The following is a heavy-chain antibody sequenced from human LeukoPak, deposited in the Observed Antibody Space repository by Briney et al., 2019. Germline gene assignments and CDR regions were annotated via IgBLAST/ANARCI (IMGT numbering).Heavy chain of an antibody. J-gene: IGHJ3*01. CDR3: ARSQKETHLGAYGGFRDAFDV. CDR2: ISAYNGNT. CDR1: GYTFTSYG. Sequence: ASVKVSCKASGYTFTSYGISWVRQAPGQGLEWMGWISAYNGNTNYAQKLQGRVTMTTDTSTSTAYMELRSLRSDDTAVYYCARSQKETHLGAYGGFRDAFDVWGQGTMVIVSS. D-gene: IGHD4-23*01. V-gene: IGHV1-18*01.